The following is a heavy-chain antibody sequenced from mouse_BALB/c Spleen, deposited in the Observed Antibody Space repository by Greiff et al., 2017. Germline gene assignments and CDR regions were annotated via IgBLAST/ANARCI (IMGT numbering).Heavy chain of an antibody. D-gene: IGHD4-1*01. CDR1: GFTFTDYY. V-gene: IGHV7-3*02. J-gene: IGHJ4*01. CDR2: IRNKANGYTT. Sequence: EVQVVESGGGLVQPGGSLRLSCATSGFTFTDYYMSWVRQPPGKALEWLGFIRNKANGYTTEYSASVKGRFTISRDNSQSILYLQMNTLRAEDSATYYCARDNGTLYAMDYWGQGTSVTVSS. CDR3: ARDNGTLYAMDY.